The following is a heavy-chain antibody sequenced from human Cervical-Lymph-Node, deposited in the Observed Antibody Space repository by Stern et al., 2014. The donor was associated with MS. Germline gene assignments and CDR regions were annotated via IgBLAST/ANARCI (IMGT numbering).Heavy chain of an antibody. CDR1: GFSLTSAGVG. V-gene: IGHV2-5*01. CDR3: LHRISSYDFSGLDQ. D-gene: IGHD3-3*01. J-gene: IGHJ4*02. CDR2: IYWNEDR. Sequence: QVTLRESGPTLVKPTETLTLTCTFSGFSLTSAGVGVGWIRQPPGKALEWLAVIYWNEDRRYSPSLRSRLIITKDTSKNQVFLTMTNVDPVDTATYYCLHRISSYDFSGLDQWGQGILVTVSS.